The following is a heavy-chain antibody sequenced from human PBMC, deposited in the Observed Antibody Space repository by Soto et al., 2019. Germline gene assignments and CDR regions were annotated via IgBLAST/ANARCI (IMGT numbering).Heavy chain of an antibody. D-gene: IGHD1-1*01. CDR2: ISSSSSYI. CDR1: GFTFSSYS. Sequence: GGSLRLSCAASGFTFSSYSMNWVRQAPGKGLEWVSSISSSSSYIYYADSVKGRFTISRDNAKNSLYLQMNSLRAEDTAVYYCARDPKIWRNPSPPENWFDPWGQGTLVTVSS. V-gene: IGHV3-21*01. CDR3: ARDPKIWRNPSPPENWFDP. J-gene: IGHJ5*02.